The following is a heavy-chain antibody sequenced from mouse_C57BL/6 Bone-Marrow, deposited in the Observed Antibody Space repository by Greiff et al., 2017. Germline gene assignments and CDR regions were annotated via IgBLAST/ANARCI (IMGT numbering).Heavy chain of an antibody. D-gene: IGHD1-1*01. J-gene: IGHJ3*01. CDR1: GYTFTSYG. CDR2: IYPRSGNT. Sequence: VQLQQSGAELARPGASVKLSCKASGYTFTSYGISWVKQRTGQGLEWIGEIYPRSGNTYYNEKFKGKATLTAEKSSSTAYMELRSLTSEDSAVYFFARGGYYYGSSSWFAYWGQGTLVTVSA. V-gene: IGHV1-81*01. CDR3: ARGGYYYGSSSWFAY.